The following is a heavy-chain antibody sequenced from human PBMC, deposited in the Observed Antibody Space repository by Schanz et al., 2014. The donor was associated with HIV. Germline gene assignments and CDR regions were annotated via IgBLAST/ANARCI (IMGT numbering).Heavy chain of an antibody. CDR1: GGSFSGYY. CDR3: ARFVDGGGTLRWGTPYHQGPRAFDV. CDR2: VTHGGSS. D-gene: IGHD1-1*01. V-gene: IGHV4-34*01. Sequence: QVQLQQWGAGLLKPSETLSLTCAVYGGSFSGYYWNWIRQPPGKGLEWIGEVTHGGSSNYNPSLKSRVSISVDTSKSQFSLKVNSVSAADTAVYYCARFVDGGGTLRWGTPYHQGPRAFDVWGQGTMVTVSS. J-gene: IGHJ3*01.